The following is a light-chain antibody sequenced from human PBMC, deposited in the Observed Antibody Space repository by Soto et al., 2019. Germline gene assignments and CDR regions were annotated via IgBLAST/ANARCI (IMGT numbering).Light chain of an antibody. J-gene: IGKJ1*01. CDR2: KAS. Sequence: DIPMTQSPSTLSASVGDTVTITCRASRSISTWLAWYQQKPGKAPKLLIYKASNLESEVPSRFSGSGSGTEFTLTISSLQPDDFATYYCQQYINYSWTFGPGTKVEMK. CDR1: RSISTW. V-gene: IGKV1-5*03. CDR3: QQYINYSWT.